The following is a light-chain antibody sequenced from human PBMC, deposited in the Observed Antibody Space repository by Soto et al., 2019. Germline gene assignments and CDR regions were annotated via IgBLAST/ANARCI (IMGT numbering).Light chain of an antibody. CDR1: QSLLFNSNNKNY. J-gene: IGKJ2*01. CDR3: HQYYSSPYT. CDR2: WAS. V-gene: IGKV4-1*01. Sequence: DIVMTQSPDSLAGSLGERATVNCKSSQSLLFNSNNKNYLAWYQQKPGQPPKLLIYWASTRESGVPDRFSGSGSGTDFTLTISSLQAEDVAVYYCHQYYSSPYTFGQGTKLEIK.